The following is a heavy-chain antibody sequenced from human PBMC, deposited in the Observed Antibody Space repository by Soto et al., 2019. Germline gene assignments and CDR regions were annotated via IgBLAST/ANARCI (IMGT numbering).Heavy chain of an antibody. CDR3: ASTVTRASYYYGMDV. D-gene: IGHD4-17*01. CDR2: IYSGGST. Sequence: GGSLRLSCAASGFTVSSNYMSWVRQAPGKGLEWVSVIYSGGSTYYADSVKGRFTISRDNSKTTLYLQMNSLRAEDTAVYYCASTVTRASYYYGMDVWGQGTTVTVSS. J-gene: IGHJ6*02. CDR1: GFTVSSNY. V-gene: IGHV3-53*01.